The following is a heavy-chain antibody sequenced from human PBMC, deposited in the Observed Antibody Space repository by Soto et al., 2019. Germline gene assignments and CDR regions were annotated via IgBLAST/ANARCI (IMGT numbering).Heavy chain of an antibody. J-gene: IGHJ4*02. D-gene: IGHD2-2*01. CDR1: GFTFSSYG. Sequence: GGSLRLSCAASGFTFSSYGMHWVRQAPGKGLEWVAVISYDGSNKYYADSVKGRFTISRDNSKNTLYLQMNSLRAEDTAVYYCAKADCSSTSCYVWLLGYWGQGTLVTVSS. CDR3: AKADCSSTSCYVWLLGY. V-gene: IGHV3-30*18. CDR2: ISYDGSNK.